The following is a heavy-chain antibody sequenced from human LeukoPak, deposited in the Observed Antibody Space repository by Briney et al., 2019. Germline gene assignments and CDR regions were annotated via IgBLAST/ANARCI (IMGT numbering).Heavy chain of an antibody. CDR3: ARDSHPPLRFWTHDAFDI. J-gene: IGHJ3*02. V-gene: IGHV4-34*01. CDR2: INHSGST. Sequence: SETLSLTCAVYGGSFSGYYWSWIRQPPGKGLEWIGEINHSGSTNYNPSLKSRVTISVDTSKNRFSLKLSSVTAADTAVYYCARDSHPPLRFWTHDAFDIWGQGTMVTVSS. D-gene: IGHD3-3*01. CDR1: GGSFSGYY.